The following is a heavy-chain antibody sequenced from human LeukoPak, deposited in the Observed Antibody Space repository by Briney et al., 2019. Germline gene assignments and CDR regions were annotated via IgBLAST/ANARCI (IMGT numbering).Heavy chain of an antibody. Sequence: GSLRLSCAASGFTFSSYAMHWVRQAPGKGLEWVAVISYDGSNKYYADSVKGRFTISRDNSKNTLYLQMNSLRAEDTAVYYCARDVAVALFNYYYYGMDVWGQGTTVTVSS. J-gene: IGHJ6*02. D-gene: IGHD6-19*01. V-gene: IGHV3-30-3*01. CDR3: ARDVAVALFNYYYYGMDV. CDR1: GFTFSSYA. CDR2: ISYDGSNK.